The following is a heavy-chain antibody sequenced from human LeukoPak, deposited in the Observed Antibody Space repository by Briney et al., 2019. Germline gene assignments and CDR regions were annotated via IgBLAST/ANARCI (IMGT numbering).Heavy chain of an antibody. CDR3: AKYPSLSAEYFQH. V-gene: IGHV3-23*01. CDR2: ISGSGGST. J-gene: IGHJ1*01. CDR1: GFTFSSYA. Sequence: AGGSLRLSCAASGFTFSSYAMSWVRQAPGKGLEWDSAISGSGGSTYYADAVKGRFTISRDNSKNTLYLQMNSLRAEDTAVYYCAKYPSLSAEYFQHWGQGTLVTVSS.